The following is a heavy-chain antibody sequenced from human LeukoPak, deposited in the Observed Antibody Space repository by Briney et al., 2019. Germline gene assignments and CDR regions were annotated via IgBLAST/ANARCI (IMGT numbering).Heavy chain of an antibody. J-gene: IGHJ5*02. Sequence: PGGSLRLSCAASGFTFSSNYMSWVRQAPGKGLEWVSVIYSGGSTYYSDSVTGRFTISRDNSNDTLYLQINSLRAEDTAVYYCARDLSLGWFDPWGQGTLVTVSS. V-gene: IGHV3-66*01. CDR3: ARDLSLGWFDP. D-gene: IGHD2/OR15-2a*01. CDR1: GFTFSSNY. CDR2: IYSGGST.